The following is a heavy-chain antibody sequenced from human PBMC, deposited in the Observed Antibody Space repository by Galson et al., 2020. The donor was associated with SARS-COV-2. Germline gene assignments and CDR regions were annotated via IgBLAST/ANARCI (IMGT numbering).Heavy chain of an antibody. D-gene: IGHD2-8*02. CDR2: INSSGST. V-gene: IGHV4-34*01. CDR3: ARKEDFLLVVVAARVWYFDF. Sequence: SETLSLTCAVYGWSFSGYYCSCILQPPGKGLEWIGEINSSGSTNYNTPPNSRVTISVDTSKNHFSLRLGSVTAADTAVYYCARKEDFLLVVVAARVWYFDFWGRGTLVTVSS. CDR1: GWSFSGYY. J-gene: IGHJ2*01.